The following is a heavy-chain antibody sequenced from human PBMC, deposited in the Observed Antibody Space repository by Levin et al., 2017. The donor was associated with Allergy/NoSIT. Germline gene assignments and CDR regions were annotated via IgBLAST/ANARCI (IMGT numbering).Heavy chain of an antibody. Sequence: PGGSLRLSCAASGFTFSSYAMHWVRQAPGKGLEWVAVISYDGSNKYYADSVKGRFTISRDNSKNTLYLQMNSLRAEDTAVYYCARAVGATSFWGQGTLVTVSS. CDR3: ARAVGATSF. CDR1: GFTFSSYA. J-gene: IGHJ4*02. D-gene: IGHD1-26*01. CDR2: ISYDGSNK. V-gene: IGHV3-30*04.